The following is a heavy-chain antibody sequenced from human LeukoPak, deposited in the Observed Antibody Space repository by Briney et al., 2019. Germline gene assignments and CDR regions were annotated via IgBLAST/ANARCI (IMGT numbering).Heavy chain of an antibody. J-gene: IGHJ4*02. CDR3: ARLYFDWLGFDY. V-gene: IGHV4-34*01. CDR1: GGSISSYY. CDR2: INHSGST. D-gene: IGHD3-9*01. Sequence: SETLSLTCTVSGGSISSYYWSWIRQPPGKGLEWIGEINHSGSTNYNPSLKSRVTISVDTSKNQFSLKLSSVTAADTAVYYCARLYFDWLGFDYWGQGTLVTVSS.